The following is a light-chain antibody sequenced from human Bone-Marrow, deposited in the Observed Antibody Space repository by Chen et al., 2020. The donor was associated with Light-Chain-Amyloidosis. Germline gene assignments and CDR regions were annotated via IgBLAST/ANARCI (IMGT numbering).Light chain of an antibody. Sequence: SFELTQPPSVSVSPGRTASITCSGDILGHKFASWYQQKPGQAPVAVIYQNDERPSGIPERFSGPTSRNTATLTISGAQASDETDQYCQTWNIGTLVVFGGGTKLTVL. J-gene: IGLJ2*01. V-gene: IGLV3-1*01. CDR3: QTWNIGTLVV. CDR2: QND. CDR1: ILGHKF.